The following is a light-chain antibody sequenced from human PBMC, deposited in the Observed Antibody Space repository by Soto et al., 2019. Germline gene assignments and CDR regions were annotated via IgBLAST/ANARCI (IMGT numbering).Light chain of an antibody. CDR2: DAS. CDR3: QQRSKWPQT. Sequence: EIVLTQSPATLSLSPGERATLYCRASQSVSSYLAWYQQKPGQAPRLLIYDASNRATGIPARFSGSGSGTDFTLTISSLEPEDFALYYCQQRSKWPQTFGQGTRLEFK. CDR1: QSVSSY. V-gene: IGKV3-11*01. J-gene: IGKJ2*01.